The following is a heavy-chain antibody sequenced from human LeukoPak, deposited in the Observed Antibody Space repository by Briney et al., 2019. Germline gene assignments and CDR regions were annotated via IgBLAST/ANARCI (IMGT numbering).Heavy chain of an antibody. V-gene: IGHV4-34*01. CDR3: ARFDILTGFGFS. D-gene: IGHD3-9*01. Sequence: SETLSLTCAVYGGSFSGYYWSWIRQPPGKGLEWIGEINHSGSTNYNPSLKSRVTISVDTSKNQFSLKLSSVTAADTAVYYCARFDILTGFGFSWGQGTLVTVSS. J-gene: IGHJ5*02. CDR1: GGSFSGYY. CDR2: INHSGST.